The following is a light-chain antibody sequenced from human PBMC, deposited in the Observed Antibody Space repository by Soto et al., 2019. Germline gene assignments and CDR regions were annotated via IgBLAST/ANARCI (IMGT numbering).Light chain of an antibody. CDR2: EVT. CDR1: SSDVGGYSY. V-gene: IGLV2-8*01. J-gene: IGLJ3*02. CDR3: VSYAGSNIWM. Sequence: QSALTQPPSASGSPGQSVAISCTGTSSDVGGYSYVSWYQQHPGKAPKLMIYEVTKRPSGVPDRFSGSKSGNTASLTVSGLQAEDEADYYCVSYAGSNIWMFGGGTKVTVL.